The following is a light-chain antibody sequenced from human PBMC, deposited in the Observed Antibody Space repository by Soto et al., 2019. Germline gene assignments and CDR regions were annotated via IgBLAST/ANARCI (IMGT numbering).Light chain of an antibody. Sequence: QSALTQPASVSGSPGQWITISCTGTNNDVGAHDLVSWYQHHPGKAPRLMIYGVTNRPSGVSNRFSASKSGNTASLTISGLQAEDEADYYGSSYTMSTTVVFGGGTKLTVL. CDR3: SSYTMSTTVV. CDR2: GVT. J-gene: IGLJ3*02. V-gene: IGLV2-14*01. CDR1: NNDVGAHDL.